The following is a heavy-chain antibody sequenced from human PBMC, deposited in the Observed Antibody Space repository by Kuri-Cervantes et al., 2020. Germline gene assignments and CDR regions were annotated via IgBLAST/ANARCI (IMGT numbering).Heavy chain of an antibody. D-gene: IGHD1-20*01. V-gene: IGHV1-18*01. Sequence: ASVKVFCKASGYTFTNYGISWVRQAPGQGPEWMGWISAYNGNTNYAQNLQGRVTMTTDTSTSTAYMELRSLRSDDTAVYYCAGITGDERGLYWGQGTLVIVSWGQGTLVTVSS. CDR3: AGITGDERGLYWGQGTLVIVS. CDR2: ISAYNGNT. J-gene: IGHJ5*01. CDR1: GYTFTNYG.